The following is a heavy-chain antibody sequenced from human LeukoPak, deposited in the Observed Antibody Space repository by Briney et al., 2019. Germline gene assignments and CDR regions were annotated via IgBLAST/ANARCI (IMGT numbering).Heavy chain of an antibody. J-gene: IGHJ6*04. CDR3: ARASSNRKMDV. D-gene: IGHD2-2*01. Sequence: AGGSLRLSCAASGFTFSSYAMDWVRQAPGKGLEWVAVISYDGSNKYYAGSVKGRLTISRDNSKNTLYLQMNSLRAEDTAVYYCARASSNRKMDVWGKGTPVTVSS. V-gene: IGHV3-30*01. CDR2: ISYDGSNK. CDR1: GFTFSSYA.